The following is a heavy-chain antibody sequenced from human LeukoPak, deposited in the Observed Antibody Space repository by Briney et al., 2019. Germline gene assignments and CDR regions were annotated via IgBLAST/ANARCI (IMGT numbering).Heavy chain of an antibody. CDR3: AKVGYSSSRSDY. J-gene: IGHJ4*02. CDR2: ISGSGGST. D-gene: IGHD6-19*01. CDR1: GFTFSSYA. Sequence: GGSLRLSCAASGFTFSSYAMSWVRQAPGKGPEWVSAISGSGGSTYYADSVKGRFTISRDNSKNTLYLQMDSLRAEDTAVYYCAKVGYSSSRSDYWGQGTLVTVSS. V-gene: IGHV3-23*01.